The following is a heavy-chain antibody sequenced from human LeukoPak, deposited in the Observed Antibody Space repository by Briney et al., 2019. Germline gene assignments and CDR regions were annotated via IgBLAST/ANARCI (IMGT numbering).Heavy chain of an antibody. D-gene: IGHD3-22*01. CDR2: IYYSGST. CDR1: GGSISSSSYY. V-gene: IGHV4-39*01. Sequence: SETLSLTCTVSGGSISSSSYYWGWIRQPPGKGLEWIGSIYYSGSTYYNPSLKSRVTISVDTSKNQFSLKLSSVTAADTAVYYCARVRRGYYYDSSGYLPFGGFDYWGQGTLVTVSS. J-gene: IGHJ4*02. CDR3: ARVRRGYYYDSSGYLPFGGFDY.